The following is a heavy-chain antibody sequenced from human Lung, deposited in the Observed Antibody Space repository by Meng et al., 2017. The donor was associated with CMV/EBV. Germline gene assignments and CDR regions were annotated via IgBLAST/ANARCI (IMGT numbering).Heavy chain of an antibody. J-gene: IGHJ4*02. CDR3: ARARSPTHFDY. CDR1: GFTFSTYD. V-gene: IGHV3-13*01. Sequence: GEXXKISCTASGFTFSTYDLHWVRQPTGKGLEWVSSIGTVGDTYSRGSVKGRFIIYREDAKNSVYLQMNGLRDGDTGLYYCARARSPTHFDYWGQGELVNGSS. CDR2: IGTVGDT.